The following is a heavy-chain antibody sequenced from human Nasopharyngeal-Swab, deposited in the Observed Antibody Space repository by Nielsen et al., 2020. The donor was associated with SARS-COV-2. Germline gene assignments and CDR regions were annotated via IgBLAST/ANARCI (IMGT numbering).Heavy chain of an antibody. J-gene: IGHJ6*02. CDR1: GFTFYNYN. V-gene: IGHV3-21*01. Sequence: GASLKICCAASGFTFYNYNFNWVRQAPGKGLEWVSSISSSSSYIYYADSVKGRFTISRDNAKNSLYLQMNSLRAEDTAVYYCARDGLDYDFCSAYFMDVWGQGTTVTVSS. CDR2: ISSSSSYI. D-gene: IGHD3-3*01. CDR3: ARDGLDYDFCSAYFMDV.